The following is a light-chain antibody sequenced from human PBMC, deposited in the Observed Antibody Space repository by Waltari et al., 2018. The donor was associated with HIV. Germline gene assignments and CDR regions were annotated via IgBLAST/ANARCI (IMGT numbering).Light chain of an antibody. J-gene: IGLJ3*02. V-gene: IGLV2-14*03. Sequence: QSALTQPASVSGSPGQSITISCPGISRDVDYYNYDCWYQQHPGKAPKLMIYDVTHRPSGVSNRFSGSKSGNTASLTISGLQAEDEADYYCSSYTSSSWVFGGGTKLTVL. CDR2: DVT. CDR3: SSYTSSSWV. CDR1: SRDVDYYNY.